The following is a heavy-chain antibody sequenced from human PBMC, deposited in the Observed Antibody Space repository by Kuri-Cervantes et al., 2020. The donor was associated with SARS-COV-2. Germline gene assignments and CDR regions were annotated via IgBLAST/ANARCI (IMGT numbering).Heavy chain of an antibody. V-gene: IGHV3-30*04. Sequence: GGSLRLSCAASGFTFSSYAMHWVRQAPGKGLEWVAVISYDGSNKYYADSVKGRFTISRDNSKNTLYLQMNSLRAEDTAVYYCARSPGAYFDYWGQGTLVPSPQ. J-gene: IGHJ4*02. CDR2: ISYDGSNK. CDR1: GFTFSSYA. CDR3: ARSPGAYFDY. D-gene: IGHD3-10*01.